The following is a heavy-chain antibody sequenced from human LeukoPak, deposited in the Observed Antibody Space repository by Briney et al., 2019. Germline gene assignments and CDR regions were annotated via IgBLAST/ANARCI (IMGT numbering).Heavy chain of an antibody. D-gene: IGHD3-22*01. V-gene: IGHV3-74*01. CDR2: INSDGINT. CDR1: GFTFSNYW. Sequence: TGGSLRLSCAASGFTFSNYWMHWVRQAPGKGLVWVSRINSDGINTSYAGSVKGRFTISRDNAKNTLNLRMNSLRAEDTAVYYCARDLGQYYDTSDNWFDPWGQGTLVTVSS. CDR3: ARDLGQYYDTSDNWFDP. J-gene: IGHJ5*02.